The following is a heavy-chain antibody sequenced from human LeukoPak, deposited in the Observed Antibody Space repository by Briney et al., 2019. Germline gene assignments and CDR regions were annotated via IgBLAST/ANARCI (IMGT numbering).Heavy chain of an antibody. CDR2: INPSGGNT. V-gene: IGHV1-46*01. Sequence: ASVKVSCKAFGHSLTSYSMHWVRQAPGQGLEWMGIINPSGGNTSYAQKFQGRVTMTRDTSISTAYMELSRLRSDDTAVYYCARDLYPTFYDSSGYSDYWGQGTLVTVSS. J-gene: IGHJ4*02. D-gene: IGHD3-22*01. CDR3: ARDLYPTFYDSSGYSDY. CDR1: GHSLTSYS.